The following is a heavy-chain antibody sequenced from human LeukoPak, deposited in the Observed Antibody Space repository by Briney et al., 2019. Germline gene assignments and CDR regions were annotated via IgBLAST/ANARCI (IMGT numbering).Heavy chain of an antibody. CDR2: IKSDGSST. J-gene: IGHJ6*03. D-gene: IGHD3-10*01. CDR3: AKDGGLLWFGELPRTFYYMDV. CDR1: GFTFSNFW. Sequence: GGSLRLSCAASGFTFSNFWMHWVRQAPGKGLVWVSGIKSDGSSTSYVDSVKGRFTISRDNAKNTLYLQMNSLRAEDTAVYYCAKDGGLLWFGELPRTFYYMDVWGKGTTVTVSS. V-gene: IGHV3-74*01.